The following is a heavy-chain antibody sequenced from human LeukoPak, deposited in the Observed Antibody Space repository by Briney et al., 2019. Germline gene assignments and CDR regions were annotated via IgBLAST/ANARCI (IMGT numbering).Heavy chain of an antibody. V-gene: IGHV4-59*01. D-gene: IGHD6-6*01. CDR2: IYYSGST. CDR1: SGSISSYY. Sequence: SETLSLTCTVSSGSISSYYWSWIRQPPGKGLEWIGYIYYSGSTNYNPSLKSRVTISVDTSKNQFSLKLSSVTAADTAVYYYAREVWDNSSSRRSSNWFDPWGQGTLVIVSS. CDR3: AREVWDNSSSRRSSNWFDP. J-gene: IGHJ5*02.